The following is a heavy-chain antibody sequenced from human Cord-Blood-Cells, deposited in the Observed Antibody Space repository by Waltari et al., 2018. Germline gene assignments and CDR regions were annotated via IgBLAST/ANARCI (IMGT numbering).Heavy chain of an antibody. V-gene: IGHV4-34*01. CDR3: ARGLPSSGSYYYYYGMDV. J-gene: IGHJ6*02. CDR1: GGSFSGYY. Sequence: QVQLQQWGAGLLKPSETLSLTCAVYGGSFSGYYWSWIRQPPGQGLEWIGEINHSRSTNYNPSIKSRVTISVDTSKNQFSLKLSSVTAADTAVYYCARGLPSSGSYYYYYGMDVWGQGTTVTVSS. CDR2: INHSRST. D-gene: IGHD1-26*01.